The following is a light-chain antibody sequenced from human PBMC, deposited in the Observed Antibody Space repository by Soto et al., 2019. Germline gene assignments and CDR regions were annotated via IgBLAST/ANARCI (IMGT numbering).Light chain of an antibody. J-gene: IGKJ1*01. CDR2: KAS. Sequence: DIQMTQSPSTLSGSVGDRVTITCRSSQPISSWLAWYQQKPGKAPKLLIYKASTLKSGVPSRFSGSGSGTEFTLTISSLQPDDFATYYCKHYNSYSEAFGQGTKVDIK. CDR1: QPISSW. CDR3: KHYNSYSEA. V-gene: IGKV1-5*03.